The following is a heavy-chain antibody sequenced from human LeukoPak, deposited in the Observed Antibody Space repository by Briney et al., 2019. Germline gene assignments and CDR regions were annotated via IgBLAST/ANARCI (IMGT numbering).Heavy chain of an antibody. CDR2: INHGGSIV. D-gene: IGHD3/OR15-3a*01. CDR3: ARDQDWAFDY. V-gene: IGHV3-48*03. CDR1: GFTFVSHA. Sequence: GGSLRLSCAVSGFTFVSHAMNWVRQAPGKGLEWISFINHGGSIVYYADSVKGRFATSRDNAKNSLYLQINSVGADDTAVYYCARDQDWAFDYWGQGTLVTISS. J-gene: IGHJ4*02.